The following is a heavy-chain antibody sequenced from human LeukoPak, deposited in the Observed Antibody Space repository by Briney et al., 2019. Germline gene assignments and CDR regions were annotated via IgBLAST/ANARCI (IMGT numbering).Heavy chain of an antibody. Sequence: GGSLRLSCAASGFTFSSYSMNWVRQAPGKGLEWVSSISSSSSYIYYADSVKGRFTISRDNAKNSLYLQMNTLRAEDTAIYFCARGGFTGTSCPYFDYWGQGTLVTVSS. J-gene: IGHJ4*02. D-gene: IGHD2-2*01. V-gene: IGHV3-21*01. CDR2: ISSSSSYI. CDR3: ARGGFTGTSCPYFDY. CDR1: GFTFSSYS.